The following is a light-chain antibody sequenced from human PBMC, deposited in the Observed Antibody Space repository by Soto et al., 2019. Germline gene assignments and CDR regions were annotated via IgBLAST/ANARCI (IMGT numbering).Light chain of an antibody. J-gene: IGLJ2*01. CDR2: EVS. Sequence: QSVLTQPASVSGSPGQSITISCTGTSSDVGGYNYVSWYQQHPGKAPKLMIYEVSNRPSGVSNRFSGSKSGNTASLSISGLQAEDEGDYYCNSFTSSSTVVFGGGTKLTVL. CDR1: SSDVGGYNY. V-gene: IGLV2-14*01. CDR3: NSFTSSSTVV.